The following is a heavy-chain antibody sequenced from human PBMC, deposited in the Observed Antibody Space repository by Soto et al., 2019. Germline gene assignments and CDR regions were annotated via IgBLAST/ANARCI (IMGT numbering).Heavy chain of an antibody. D-gene: IGHD2-2*01. CDR2: MYYSGST. Sequence: LETLPLTCTVSGVSIISSNYFWGWIRKPPGKGLEWIGSMYYSGSTYYNPSLKSRVTISVDTSKNQFSLKLSSVTAADTAVYYCASLGYCISTSCYDGDYYYYDMDVWGQGTTLTVSS. CDR1: GVSIISSNYF. J-gene: IGHJ6*02. CDR3: ASLGYCISTSCYDGDYYYYDMDV. V-gene: IGHV4-39*01.